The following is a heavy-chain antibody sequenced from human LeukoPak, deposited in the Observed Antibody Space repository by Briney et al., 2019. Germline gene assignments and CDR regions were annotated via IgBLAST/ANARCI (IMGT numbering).Heavy chain of an antibody. CDR2: ISYDGSNK. Sequence: SGGSLRLSCAASGFTFSSYGMHWVRQAPGKGLEWVAVISYDGSNKYYADSVKGRFTISRDNSKNTLYLQMNSLRAEDTAVYYCARDRAMVRGVNYYYYGMDVWGQGTTVTVSS. CDR3: ARDRAMVRGVNYYYYGMDV. CDR1: GFTFSSYG. J-gene: IGHJ6*02. D-gene: IGHD3-10*01. V-gene: IGHV3-30*19.